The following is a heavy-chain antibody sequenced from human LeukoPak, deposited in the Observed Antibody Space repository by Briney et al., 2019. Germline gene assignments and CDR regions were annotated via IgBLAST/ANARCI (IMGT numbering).Heavy chain of an antibody. Sequence: GGSLRLSCAASGFTFSSYAMHWVRQAPGKGLEWVAVISYDGSNKYYADSVKGRFTISRDNSKNTLYLQMNSLRAEDTAVYYCARALQWLVGAFDYWGQGTLVTVSS. CDR1: GFTFSSYA. CDR3: ARALQWLVGAFDY. J-gene: IGHJ4*02. D-gene: IGHD6-19*01. CDR2: ISYDGSNK. V-gene: IGHV3-30*04.